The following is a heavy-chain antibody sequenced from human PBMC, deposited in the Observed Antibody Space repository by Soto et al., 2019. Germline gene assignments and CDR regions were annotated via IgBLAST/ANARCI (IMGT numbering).Heavy chain of an antibody. CDR3: AKDSSSWHDYYYDYMAV. Sequence: GGSLRLSCAASGFTFSSYGMHWVRQAPGKGLEWVAVISYDGSNKYYADSVKGRFTISRDNSKNTLYLQMNSLRAEDTAVYYCAKDSSSWHDYYYDYMAVSGKGTTVTGSS. V-gene: IGHV3-30*18. D-gene: IGHD6-13*01. J-gene: IGHJ6*03. CDR2: ISYDGSNK. CDR1: GFTFSSYG.